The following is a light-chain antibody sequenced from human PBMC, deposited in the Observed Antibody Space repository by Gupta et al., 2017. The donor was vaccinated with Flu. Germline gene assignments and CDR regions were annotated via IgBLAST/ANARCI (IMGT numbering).Light chain of an antibody. CDR3: QHKDNLPIT. CDR1: QDISNY. J-gene: IGKJ4*01. Sequence: DSQMTHAPSALSASVGDRVTITCQARQDISNYLNWYQQKPGKAPKLLIYDASKVEKGIPSRFSGSGYGTDFTFTISSRQPEDIATNYCQHKDNLPITFGRGTKVDTK. CDR2: DAS. V-gene: IGKV1-33*01.